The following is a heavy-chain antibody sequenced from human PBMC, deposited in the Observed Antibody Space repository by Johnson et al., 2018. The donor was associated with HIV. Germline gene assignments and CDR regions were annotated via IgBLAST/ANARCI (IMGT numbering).Heavy chain of an antibody. D-gene: IGHD6-13*01. Sequence: EVQLVESGGGLVQPGGSLRLSCAASGFTFSSYAMDWVRQTPGKGLAWVSAVSAGGDNTYYADSVEGRFTISRDNSKNTLYLQMNSLRAEDTAVYYCARDGESQQLPLGDAFDVWGQGTMVIVSP. CDR1: GFTFSSYA. CDR2: VSAGGDNT. J-gene: IGHJ3*01. V-gene: IGHV3-23*04. CDR3: ARDGESQQLPLGDAFDV.